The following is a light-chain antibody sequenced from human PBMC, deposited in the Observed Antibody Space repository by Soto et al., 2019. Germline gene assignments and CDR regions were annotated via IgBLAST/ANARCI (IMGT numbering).Light chain of an antibody. CDR2: DAS. V-gene: IGKV3-11*01. CDR1: QSVNTN. Sequence: ETVMTESPATLSASPGERAPLSCRASQSVNTNLAWYQQKPGQAPRLLIYDASNRATGIPARFSGSGSGTDFTLTISSLEPEDFAVYYCQQRSNWPPLFGQGTRLEIK. J-gene: IGKJ5*01. CDR3: QQRSNWPPL.